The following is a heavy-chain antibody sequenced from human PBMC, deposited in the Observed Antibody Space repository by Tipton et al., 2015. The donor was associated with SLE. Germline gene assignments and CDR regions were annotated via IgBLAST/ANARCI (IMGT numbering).Heavy chain of an antibody. CDR3: ARDSSSPGFDL. D-gene: IGHD6-13*01. J-gene: IGHJ5*02. Sequence: TLSLTCAVSGYSISSGYYWGWIRQPPGKGLEWIGSIYHSGSTYYNPSLKSRVTISVDTSKNQFSLKLSSVTAADTAVYYCARDSSSPGFDLWGQGTLVTVSS. V-gene: IGHV4-38-2*01. CDR1: GYSISSGYY. CDR2: IYHSGST.